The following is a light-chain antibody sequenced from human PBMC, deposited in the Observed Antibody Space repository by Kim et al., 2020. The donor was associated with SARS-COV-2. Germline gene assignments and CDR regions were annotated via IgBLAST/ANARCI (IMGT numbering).Light chain of an antibody. CDR3: QQRSSWPQA. Sequence: SLAQGERATLSRRASQSSSDSLGWYQQKPGQAPRLLIYHTPNRATGIPARFSGSGSGTDFTLTISSLEPEDFAVYYCQQRSSWPQAFGQGTKV. V-gene: IGKV3-11*01. CDR1: QSSSDS. CDR2: HTP. J-gene: IGKJ1*01.